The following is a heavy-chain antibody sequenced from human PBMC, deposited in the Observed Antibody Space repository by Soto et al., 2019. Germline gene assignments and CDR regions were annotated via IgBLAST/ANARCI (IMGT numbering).Heavy chain of an antibody. Sequence: QLQLQESGSGLVKPSQTLSLTCAVSGGSISSGGYSWSWIRQPPGKGLEWIGYIYHSGSTYYNPSLESRVTISVDRSKNQFSLKLSSVTAADTAVYYCARGGGMTTVTTAYFDYWGQGTLVTVSS. CDR3: ARGGGMTTVTTAYFDY. J-gene: IGHJ4*02. CDR2: IYHSGST. D-gene: IGHD4-17*01. V-gene: IGHV4-30-2*01. CDR1: GGSISSGGYS.